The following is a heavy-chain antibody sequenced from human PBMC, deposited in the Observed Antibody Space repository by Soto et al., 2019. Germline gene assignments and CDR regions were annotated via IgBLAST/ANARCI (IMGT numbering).Heavy chain of an antibody. CDR2: IRSKAYGGTT. D-gene: IGHD1-26*01. V-gene: IGHV3-49*03. CDR3: TRVNSGSYYYYYGMDV. J-gene: IGHJ6*02. Sequence: GGSLILSCTASGFTFGDYAMSWFRQAPGKGLEWVGFIRSKAYGGTTEYAASVKGRFTISRDDSKSIAYLQMNSLKTEDTAVYYCTRVNSGSYYYYYGMDVWGQGTTVSVSS. CDR1: GFTFGDYA.